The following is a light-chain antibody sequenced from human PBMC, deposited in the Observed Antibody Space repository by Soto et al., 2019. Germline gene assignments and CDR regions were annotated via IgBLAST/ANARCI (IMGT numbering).Light chain of an antibody. CDR1: SSDVGGYNY. V-gene: IGLV2-14*01. CDR2: EVS. CDR3: SSYTCISTWV. J-gene: IGLJ3*02. Sequence: QSALTQSASVSGSPGQSITISCTGTSSDVGGYNYVSWYQHHPGKAPRLMIYEVSNRPSGVSNRFSGSKSGNTASLTISGLQAEDEADYYCSSYTCISTWVFGGGTKLTVL.